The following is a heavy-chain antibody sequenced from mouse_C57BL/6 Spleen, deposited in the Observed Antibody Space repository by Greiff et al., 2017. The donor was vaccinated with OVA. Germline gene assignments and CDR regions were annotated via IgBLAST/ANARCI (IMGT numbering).Heavy chain of an antibody. V-gene: IGHV1-61*01. J-gene: IGHJ1*03. CDR1: GYTFTSYW. CDR3: ARKYSIDWYFDV. Sequence: QVQLQQPGAELVRPGSSVKLSCKASGYTFTSYWMDWVKQRPGQGLEWIGNIYPSDSETHYNQKFKDKATLTVDKSSSTAYMQLSSLTSEDSAVDYCARKYSIDWYFDVWGTGTTVTVSS. D-gene: IGHD2-5*01. CDR2: IYPSDSET.